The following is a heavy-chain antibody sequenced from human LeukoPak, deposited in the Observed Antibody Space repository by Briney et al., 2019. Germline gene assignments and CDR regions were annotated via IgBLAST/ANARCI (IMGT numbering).Heavy chain of an antibody. D-gene: IGHD6-13*01. CDR1: GFTVSSNY. V-gene: IGHV3-66*01. CDR2: IYSGGST. J-gene: IGHJ2*01. Sequence: GGSLRLSCAASGFTVSSNYMSWVRQAPGKGLEWVSVIYSGGSTYYADSVKGRFTISRDNSKNTLYLQMNSLRAEDTAVYYCARDVTGAGYWYFDLWGRGTLVTVSS. CDR3: ARDVTGAGYWYFDL.